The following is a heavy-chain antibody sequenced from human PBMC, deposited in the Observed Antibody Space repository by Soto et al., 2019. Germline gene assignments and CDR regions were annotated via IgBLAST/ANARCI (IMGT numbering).Heavy chain of an antibody. D-gene: IGHD3-16*01. CDR3: GMVDNYVTPTPQDV. CDR2: ISPYTGNT. CDR1: GYIFVNYG. Sequence: QVQLVQSGDEVKKPGASVKVSCKASGYIFVNYGIAWVRQAPGQGLEWMGWISPYTGNTHSATKVQGRHTMATDTSTSTAYMVLGSLTSDDTVVYYYGMVDNYVTPTPQDVCGQGTTVTVSS. J-gene: IGHJ6*02. V-gene: IGHV1-18*01.